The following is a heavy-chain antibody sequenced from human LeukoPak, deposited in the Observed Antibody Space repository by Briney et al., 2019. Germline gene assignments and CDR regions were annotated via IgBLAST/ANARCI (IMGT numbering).Heavy chain of an antibody. CDR1: GFTFSSQA. V-gene: IGHV3-23*01. CDR3: AKPYDSSGYYYPDY. Sequence: PGGSLRLSCAASGFTFSSQAMSCGRQAPGKWLECVSAVSGSGGSAYCADCGKGRFTISRHNSTHTLYLHMNSLRAEDTAVYYCAKPYDSSGYYYPDYWGQGTLVTVSS. CDR2: VSGSGGSA. D-gene: IGHD3-22*01. J-gene: IGHJ4*02.